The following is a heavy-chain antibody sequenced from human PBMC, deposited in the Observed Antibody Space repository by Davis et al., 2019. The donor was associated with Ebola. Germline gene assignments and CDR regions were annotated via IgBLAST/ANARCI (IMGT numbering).Heavy chain of an antibody. D-gene: IGHD2-15*01. J-gene: IGHJ6*04. CDR3: AREQFGGILYLGYGMDV. CDR2: ISYDGSNK. V-gene: IGHV3-30*03. Sequence: GGSLRLSCAASGFTVSSYGMHWVRQAPGKGLEWVAVISYDGSNKYYADSVKGRFTISRDNAKNSLYLQMNSLRAEDTAVYYCAREQFGGILYLGYGMDVWGKGTTVTVSS. CDR1: GFTVSSYG.